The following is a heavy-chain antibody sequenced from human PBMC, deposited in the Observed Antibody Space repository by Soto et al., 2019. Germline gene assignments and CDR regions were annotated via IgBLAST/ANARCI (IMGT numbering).Heavy chain of an antibody. J-gene: IGHJ6*02. CDR2: IYYSGST. Sequence: SETLSLTCTVSGGSISSSSYYWGWIRQPPGKGLEWIGSIYYSGSTYYNPSLKSRVTISVDTSKNQLSLKLSSVTAADTAVYYCARLRYDSSGFYYYYYGMDVWGQGTTVTVSS. D-gene: IGHD3-22*01. CDR1: GGSISSSSYY. V-gene: IGHV4-39*01. CDR3: ARLRYDSSGFYYYYYGMDV.